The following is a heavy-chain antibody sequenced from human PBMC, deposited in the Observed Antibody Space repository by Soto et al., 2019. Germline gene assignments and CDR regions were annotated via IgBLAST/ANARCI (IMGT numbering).Heavy chain of an antibody. V-gene: IGHV3-23*01. CDR2: ISGSGGST. Sequence: GGSLRLSCAASGFTFSSYAMSWVRHAPGKGLEWVSAISGSGGSTYYADSVKGRFTISRDNSKNTLYLQMNSLRAEDTAVYYCAKSGLANYYDSSGYYYYYGMDVWGQGTTVTVSS. D-gene: IGHD3-22*01. CDR1: GFTFSSYA. CDR3: AKSGLANYYDSSGYYYYYGMDV. J-gene: IGHJ6*02.